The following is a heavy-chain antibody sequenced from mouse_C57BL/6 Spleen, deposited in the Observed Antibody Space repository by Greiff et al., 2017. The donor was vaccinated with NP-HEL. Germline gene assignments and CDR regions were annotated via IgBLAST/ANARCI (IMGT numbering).Heavy chain of an antibody. CDR2: INPSNGGT. V-gene: IGHV1-53*01. J-gene: IGHJ4*01. D-gene: IGHD1-1*01. CDR3: ARSYYGSSYGYAMDY. CDR1: GYTFTSYW. Sequence: VQLQQSGTELVKPGASVKLSCKASGYTFTSYWMHWVKQRPGQGLEWIGNINPSNGGTNYNEKFKSKATLTVDKSSSTAYMQLSSLPSEDSAVYYCARSYYGSSYGYAMDYWGQGTSVTVSS.